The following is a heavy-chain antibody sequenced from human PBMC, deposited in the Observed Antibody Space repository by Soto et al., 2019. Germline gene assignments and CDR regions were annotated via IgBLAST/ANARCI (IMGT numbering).Heavy chain of an antibody. V-gene: IGHV1-8*01. D-gene: IGHD3-3*01. CDR1: GYTFTSYD. CDR3: ARVLSWASYYDFWSGYYNYYYYGMDV. Sequence: QVQLVQSGAEVKKPGASVKVSCKASGYTFTSYDINWVRQATGQGLEWMGWMNPNSANTGYAQKFQGRVTMTRNTSLSTAYMELSSLRSEDTAVYYCARVLSWASYYDFWSGYYNYYYYGMDVWGQGTTVTVSS. CDR2: MNPNSANT. J-gene: IGHJ6*02.